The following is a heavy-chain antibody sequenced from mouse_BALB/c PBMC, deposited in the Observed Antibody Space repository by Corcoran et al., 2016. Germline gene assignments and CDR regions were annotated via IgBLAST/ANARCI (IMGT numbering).Heavy chain of an antibody. V-gene: IGHV14-3*02. CDR1: GFNIKDTY. CDR3: ARRGYCSSYWFAY. D-gene: IGHD1-1*01. CDR2: IDPANGNT. J-gene: IGHJ3*01. Sequence: EVQLQQSGAERVKPGASVKLSCTASGFNIKDTYMHWVKQRPEQGLEWIGRIDPANGNTKYDPKFQGKATITADTSSNTAYLQLSSLTSEDTAVYYCARRGYCSSYWFAYWGQGTLVTVSA.